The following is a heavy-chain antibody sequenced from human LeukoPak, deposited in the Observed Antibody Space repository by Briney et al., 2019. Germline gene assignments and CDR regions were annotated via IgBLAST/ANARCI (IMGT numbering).Heavy chain of an antibody. CDR2: ISGSGGST. CDR3: AKDGSGWPYYFDY. V-gene: IGHV3-23*01. CDR1: GFTFSSYG. D-gene: IGHD6-19*01. Sequence: GGSLRLSCAASGFTFSSYGMSWVRQAPGKGLEWVSAISGSGGSTYYADSVKGRFTISRDNSKNTLYLQMNSLRAEDTAVYYCAKDGSGWPYYFDYWGQGTLVTVSS. J-gene: IGHJ4*02.